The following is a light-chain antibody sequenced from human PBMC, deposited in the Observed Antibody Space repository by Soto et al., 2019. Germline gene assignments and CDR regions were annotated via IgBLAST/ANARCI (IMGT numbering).Light chain of an antibody. CDR1: QSVSSN. CDR3: QQYYNWPPLT. CDR2: GAS. V-gene: IGKV3-15*01. J-gene: IGKJ4*01. Sequence: EIVMTQSTATLSVSPGERASLSCRASQSVSSNLAWYQQKPGQAPRLLIYGASTRATGIPARLSGSGSGTEFTLTISSLQSEDFAVYYCQQYYNWPPLTFGGGTKVEIK.